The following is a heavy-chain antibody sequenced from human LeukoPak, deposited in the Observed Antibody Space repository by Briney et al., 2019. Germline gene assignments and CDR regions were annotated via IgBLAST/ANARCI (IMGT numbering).Heavy chain of an antibody. CDR3: TGHHQAYSRTY. V-gene: IGHV3-74*01. CDR2: ISADASST. D-gene: IGHD4-11*01. CDR1: GFTFSSYW. J-gene: IGHJ4*02. Sequence: GGSLRLSCAGSGFTFSSYWMHWVRQAPGKGLVWVSRISADASSTTYADSVKGRFTISRDNAKDTLYLQMNSLRAEDTAVYYCTGHHQAYSRTYWGQGTLVTVSS.